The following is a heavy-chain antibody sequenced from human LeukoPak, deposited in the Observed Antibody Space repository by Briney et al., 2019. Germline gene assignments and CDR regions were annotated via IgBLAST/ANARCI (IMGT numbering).Heavy chain of an antibody. CDR3: ARDWVGYCSGGSCYSTTEFDY. V-gene: IGHV1-69*06. Sequence: GASVKVSCKASGGTFSSYAISWVRQAPGQGLEWMGGIIPIFGTANYAQKFQGRVTITADKSTSTAYMELSSLRSEDTAVYYCARDWVGYCSGGSCYSTTEFDYWAREPWSPSPQ. CDR1: GGTFSSYA. J-gene: IGHJ4*02. D-gene: IGHD2-15*01. CDR2: IIPIFGTA.